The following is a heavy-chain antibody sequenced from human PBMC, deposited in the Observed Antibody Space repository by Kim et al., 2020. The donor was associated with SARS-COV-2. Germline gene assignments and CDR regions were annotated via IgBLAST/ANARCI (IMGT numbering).Heavy chain of an antibody. CDR1: GFTFSDYY. V-gene: IGHV3-11*01. J-gene: IGHJ3*02. D-gene: IGHD3-22*01. Sequence: GGSLRLSCAASGFTFSDYYMSWIRQAPGKGLEWVSYISSSGSTIYYADSVKGRFTISRDNAKNSLYLQMNSLRAEDTAVYYCARQRPSSGYYYVQGAFDIWGQGTMVTVSS. CDR3: ARQRPSSGYYYVQGAFDI. CDR2: ISSSGSTI.